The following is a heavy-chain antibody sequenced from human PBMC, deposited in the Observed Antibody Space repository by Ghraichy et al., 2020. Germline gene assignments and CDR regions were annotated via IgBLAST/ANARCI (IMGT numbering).Heavy chain of an antibody. CDR2: ISYDGSNK. CDR1: GFTFSSYA. V-gene: IGHV3-30-3*01. J-gene: IGHJ4*02. Sequence: GGSLRLSCAASGFTFSSYAMHWVRQAPGKGLEWVAVISYDGSNKYYADSVKGRFTISRDNSKNTLYLQMNSLRAEDTAVYYCARDQRDVLRYFDWLPPTPDYWGQGTLVTVSS. D-gene: IGHD3-9*01. CDR3: ARDQRDVLRYFDWLPPTPDY.